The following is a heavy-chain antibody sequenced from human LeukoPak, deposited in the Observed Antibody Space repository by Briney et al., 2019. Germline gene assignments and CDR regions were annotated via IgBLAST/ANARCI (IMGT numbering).Heavy chain of an antibody. CDR1: GGSISNYY. V-gene: IGHV4-59*01. Sequence: SETLSLTCTVSGGSISNYYWSWIRQPPGKGLEWIGYIYFSGSTNYNPPLKSRVTISVDTSKNHFSLRLSSVTAADTALYFCTRGRYAGTSYYFDYWGQGTLVTVSS. D-gene: IGHD4-23*01. J-gene: IGHJ4*02. CDR2: IYFSGST. CDR3: TRGRYAGTSYYFDY.